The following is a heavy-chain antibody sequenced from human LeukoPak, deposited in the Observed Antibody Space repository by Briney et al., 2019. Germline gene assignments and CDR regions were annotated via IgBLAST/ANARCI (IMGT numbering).Heavy chain of an antibody. J-gene: IGHJ4*02. Sequence: SETLSLTCAVYGGSFSGYYWSWIRQPPGKGLEWIGEINHSGSTNYNPSLKSRVTISVDTSKNQFSLKLSSVTAADTAVYYCARLRGYSYGYHNYWGQGTLATVSS. CDR2: INHSGST. CDR1: GGSFSGYY. V-gene: IGHV4-34*01. D-gene: IGHD5-18*01. CDR3: ARLRGYSYGYHNY.